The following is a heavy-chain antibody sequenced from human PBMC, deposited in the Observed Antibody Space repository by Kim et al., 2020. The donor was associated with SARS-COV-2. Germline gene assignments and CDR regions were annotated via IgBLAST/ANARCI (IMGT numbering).Heavy chain of an antibody. Sequence: FQGRVTMTEDTSTDTAYMELSSLRSEDTAVYYCATTTGEWLLPKLYYFDYWGQGTLVTVSS. V-gene: IGHV1-24*01. J-gene: IGHJ4*02. CDR3: ATTTGEWLLPKLYYFDY. D-gene: IGHD3-3*01.